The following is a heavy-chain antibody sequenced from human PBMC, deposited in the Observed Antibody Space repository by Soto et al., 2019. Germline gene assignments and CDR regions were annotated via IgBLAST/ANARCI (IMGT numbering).Heavy chain of an antibody. CDR2: ITPIFGTA. CDR1: GGTFSSYA. CDR3: ARDLDSSSRNYGMDV. V-gene: IGHV1-69*13. Sequence: GASVKVSCKASGGTFSSYAISWVRQAPGQGLEWMGGITPIFGTANYAQKFQGRVTITADESTSTAYMELSSLRSEDTAVYYCARDLDSSSRNYGMDVWGQGTTVTVSS. D-gene: IGHD6-6*01. J-gene: IGHJ6*02.